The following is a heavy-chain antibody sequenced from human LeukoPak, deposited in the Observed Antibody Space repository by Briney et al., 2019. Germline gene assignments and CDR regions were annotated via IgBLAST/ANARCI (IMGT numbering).Heavy chain of an antibody. V-gene: IGHV1-69*06. CDR1: GGTFSSYA. J-gene: IGHJ5*02. CDR2: IIPIFGTT. Sequence: GASVKVSCKASGGTFSSYAISWVRQAPGQGLEWMGGIIPIFGTTNYAQKFQGRVTITADKSTSTAYMELSSLRSEDTAVYYCARAGYSSSWYWGGGEDWFDPWGQGTLVTVSS. D-gene: IGHD6-13*01. CDR3: ARAGYSSSWYWGGGEDWFDP.